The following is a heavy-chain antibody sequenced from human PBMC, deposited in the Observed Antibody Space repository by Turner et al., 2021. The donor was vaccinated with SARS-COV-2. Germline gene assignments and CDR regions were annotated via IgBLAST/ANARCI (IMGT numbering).Heavy chain of an antibody. J-gene: IGHJ4*02. V-gene: IGHV1-46*01. D-gene: IGHD2-8*02. Sequence: QVQLVQSGAEVRKPGASVKVSCKASGYTFTSFYMHWVRQAPGQGLEWMGIINPSGGSTNYAQKFQGRVTMTRDTSTSTVYMELGSLRSEDTAVYYCASSLPAPGGVPGRLNYWGQGALVTVSS. CDR1: GYTFTSFY. CDR3: ASSLPAPGGVPGRLNY. CDR2: INPSGGST.